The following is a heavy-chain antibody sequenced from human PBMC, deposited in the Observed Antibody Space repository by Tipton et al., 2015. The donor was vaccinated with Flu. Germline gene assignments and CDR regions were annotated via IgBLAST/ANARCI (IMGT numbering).Heavy chain of an antibody. J-gene: IGHJ4*02. CDR3: ARGFIRLCDY. D-gene: IGHD3-16*01. CDR1: GFTFSRYG. V-gene: IGHV3-48*04. CDR2: ITPSGVNK. Sequence: SLRLSCAASGFTFSRYGMSWVRQAPGKGLEWVSYITPSGVNKYCADSVRGRFTVSRDNAKNSLYLRIDSLRAEDTAMYYCARGFIRLCDYWGPGTLVTVS.